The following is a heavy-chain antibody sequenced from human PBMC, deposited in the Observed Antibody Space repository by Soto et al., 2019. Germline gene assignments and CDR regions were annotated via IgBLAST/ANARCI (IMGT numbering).Heavy chain of an antibody. CDR2: INPSGGIT. J-gene: IGHJ4*02. D-gene: IGHD2-2*01. Sequence: PSVKVSCKASGYTFTSYYMHWVRQAPGQGLEWMGIINPSGGITSYAQKFQGRVTMTRDTSTSTVYMELSSLRSEDTAVYYCARDIVVVPPANLPFDYCGQGTLVAVSS. CDR1: GYTFTSYY. V-gene: IGHV1-46*01. CDR3: ARDIVVVPPANLPFDY.